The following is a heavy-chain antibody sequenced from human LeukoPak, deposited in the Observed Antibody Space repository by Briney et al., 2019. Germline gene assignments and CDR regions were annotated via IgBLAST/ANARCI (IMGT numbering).Heavy chain of an antibody. J-gene: IGHJ4*02. V-gene: IGHV4-38-2*02. Sequence: SETLSLTCTVSGYSISSGYYWGWIRQPPGKGLEWIGYIYYSGSTNYNPSLKSRVTISVDTSKNQFSLKLSSVTAADTAVYYCARGTEDWGPHDYWGQGTLVTVSS. D-gene: IGHD7-27*01. CDR3: ARGTEDWGPHDY. CDR2: IYYSGST. CDR1: GYSISSGYY.